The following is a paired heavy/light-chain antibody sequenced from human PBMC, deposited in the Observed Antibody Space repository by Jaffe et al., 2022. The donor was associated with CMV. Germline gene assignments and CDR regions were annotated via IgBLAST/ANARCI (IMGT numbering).Light chain of an antibody. V-gene: IGKV3-20*01. CDR2: GAS. CDR1: QSVSNNY. CDR3: QQYGSSPLS. J-gene: IGKJ4*01. Sequence: EIVLTQSPDTLSLSPGERATLSCRASQSVSNNYLAWYQQKPGQAPRLLIYGASSRATGIPDRFSGIGSGTDFTLTISRLEPEDFAVYYCQQYGSSPLSFGGGTKVEIK.
Heavy chain of an antibody. V-gene: IGHV3-48*03. CDR3: ARGGNQLWLRWYFDR. Sequence: EVQLVESGGGLVQPGESLRLSCAASGFTFSSYEMNWVRQAPGKGLEWVSYISSTGSTIQNADSVEGRFTISRDNAKNSLYLHMNYLRAEDTAVYYCARGGNQLWLRWYFDRWGRGTPVTVSS. D-gene: IGHD5-18*01. CDR2: ISSTGSTI. J-gene: IGHJ2*01. CDR1: GFTFSSYE.